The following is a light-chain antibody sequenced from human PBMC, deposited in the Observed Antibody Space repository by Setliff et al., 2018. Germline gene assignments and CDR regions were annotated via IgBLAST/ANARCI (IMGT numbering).Light chain of an antibody. CDR1: SSDVGGYNF. V-gene: IGLV2-14*01. CDR2: EVT. CDR3: SSYTSSSSDV. J-gene: IGLJ1*01. Sequence: HSALTQPASVSGSPGQSITISCTGTSSDVGGYNFVSWYQQHPGKAPKVMIYEVTNRPSGVSNRFSGSKSGNTASLTISGLQAEDEADYYCSSYTSSSSDVFGTGTKVTVL.